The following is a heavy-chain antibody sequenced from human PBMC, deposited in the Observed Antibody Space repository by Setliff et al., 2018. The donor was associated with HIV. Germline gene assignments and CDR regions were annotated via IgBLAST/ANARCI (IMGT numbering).Heavy chain of an antibody. CDR1: GFSLNTSGLC. CDR3: ARSTVGRYCSVVACGIDV. CDR2: IDWDDDE. D-gene: IGHD2-15*01. Sequence: SGPTLVNPTQTVTLTCTFSGFSLNTSGLCVTWIRQPPGKDLEWLARIDWDDDEHYTSPLTTRLDISKDTSKNQVVLKLTTMDPADTATYYCARSTVGRYCSVVACGIDVRGQGTVVTLSS. J-gene: IGHJ4*02. V-gene: IGHV2-70*11.